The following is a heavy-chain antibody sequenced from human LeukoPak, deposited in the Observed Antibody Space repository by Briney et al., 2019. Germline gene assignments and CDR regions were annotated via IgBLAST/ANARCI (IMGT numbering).Heavy chain of an antibody. CDR3: ARGHDFWSGGYGMDV. Sequence: GASLRLSCAASGFTFSSYAMSWVRQAPGKGLEWVSAISGSGGSTYYADSVKGRFTIPRDNAKNSLYLQMNSLRAEDTAVYYCARGHDFWSGGYGMDVWGQGTTVTVSS. D-gene: IGHD3-3*01. CDR1: GFTFSSYA. J-gene: IGHJ6*02. V-gene: IGHV3-23*01. CDR2: ISGSGGST.